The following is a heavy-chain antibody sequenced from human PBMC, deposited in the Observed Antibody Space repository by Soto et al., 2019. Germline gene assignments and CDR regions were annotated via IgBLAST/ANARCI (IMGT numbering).Heavy chain of an antibody. Sequence: EVQLVESGGGLVQPGRSLRLSCAASGFTFDDYAMHWVRQAPGKGLEWVSGISWNSGSIGYADSVKGRFTISRDNAKNSLYLQMNSLRAEDTALYYCAKDADSSSWRGFDYWGQGTLVTVSS. CDR2: ISWNSGSI. CDR1: GFTFDDYA. V-gene: IGHV3-9*01. CDR3: AKDADSSSWRGFDY. D-gene: IGHD6-13*01. J-gene: IGHJ4*02.